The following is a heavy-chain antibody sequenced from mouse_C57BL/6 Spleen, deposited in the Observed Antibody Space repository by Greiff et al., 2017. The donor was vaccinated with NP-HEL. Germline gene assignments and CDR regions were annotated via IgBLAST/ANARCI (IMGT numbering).Heavy chain of an antibody. D-gene: IGHD2-2*01. CDR2: IRHTANGYTT. CDR1: GFTFTDYY. CDR3: ARYREMVTTGYAMDY. Sequence: EVQLVESGGGLVQPGGSLSLSCAASGFTFTDYYMSWVRQPPGQALEWLGFIRHTANGYTTEYSASVKGRFTISRDTSPSILYLHMTAMRGEDTATYYCARYREMVTTGYAMDYWGQGTSVTVSS. J-gene: IGHJ4*01. V-gene: IGHV7-3*01.